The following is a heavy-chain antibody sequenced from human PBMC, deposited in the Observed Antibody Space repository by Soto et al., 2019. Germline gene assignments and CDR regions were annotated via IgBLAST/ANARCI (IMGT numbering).Heavy chain of an antibody. CDR3: ARFVEAVAGTWDDYYYYGMDV. V-gene: IGHV1-69*13. Sequence: SVKVSCKASGGTFSSYAIGWVRQAPGQGLEWMGGIIPIFGTANYAQKFQGRVTITADESTSTAYMELSSLRSEDTAVYYCARFVEAVAGTWDDYYYYGMDVWGQGTTVTVSS. CDR2: IIPIFGTA. J-gene: IGHJ6*02. D-gene: IGHD6-19*01. CDR1: GGTFSSYA.